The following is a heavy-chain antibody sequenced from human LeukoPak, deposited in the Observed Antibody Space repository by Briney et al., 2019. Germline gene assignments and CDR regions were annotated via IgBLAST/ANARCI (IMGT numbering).Heavy chain of an antibody. V-gene: IGHV3-23*01. CDR2: ITGSGGST. CDR3: ARHGYYYGMDV. Sequence: GGSLRLSCPASGFTFSSYAMSWVRPAPRNGQEWVSAITGSGGSTYYADSVKGRFTISRDNSKNTLYLQMNSLRAEDTGVYYCARHGYYYGMDVWGQGTTVTVSS. J-gene: IGHJ6*02. CDR1: GFTFSSYA.